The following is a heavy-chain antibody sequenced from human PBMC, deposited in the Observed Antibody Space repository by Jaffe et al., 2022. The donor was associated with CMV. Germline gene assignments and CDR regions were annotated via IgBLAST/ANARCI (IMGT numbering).Heavy chain of an antibody. CDR2: IWYDGSNK. CDR3: ARDYDSSGYYFGFDY. J-gene: IGHJ4*02. Sequence: QVQLVESGGGVVQPGRSLRLSCAASGFTFSSYGMHWVRQAPGKGLEWVAVIWYDGSNKYYADSVKGRFTISRDNSKNTLYLQMNSLRAEDTAVYYCARDYDSSGYYFGFDYWGQGTLVTVSS. CDR1: GFTFSSYG. D-gene: IGHD3-22*01. V-gene: IGHV3-33*08.